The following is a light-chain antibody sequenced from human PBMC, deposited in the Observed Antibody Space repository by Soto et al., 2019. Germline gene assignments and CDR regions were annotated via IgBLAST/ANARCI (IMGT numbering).Light chain of an antibody. V-gene: IGKV3-15*01. CDR1: QSVNNN. J-gene: IGKJ4*01. Sequence: EIVMTQSPATLSVSPGERATLFCRASQSVNNNFLAWYQQKPGQAPRLLIHGASTRATGIPARFSGSGSGTEFTLTISSLQSEDFAVYYCQQYSAWPLTFGGGTKVDNK. CDR3: QQYSAWPLT. CDR2: GAS.